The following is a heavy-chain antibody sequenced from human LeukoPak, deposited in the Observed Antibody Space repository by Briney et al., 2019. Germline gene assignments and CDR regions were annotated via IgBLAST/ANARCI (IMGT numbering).Heavy chain of an antibody. V-gene: IGHV3-48*04. CDR1: GFTFSSYS. CDR2: ISSTSSAI. D-gene: IGHD4-17*01. Sequence: GGSLRLSCAASGFTFSSYSINWVRQAPGKGLEWVSYISSTSSAIYYADSVKGRFTISRDNAKNSLYLQMNSLRAEDTALYFCARDPNGDYIGAFDFSGQGTVVTVSS. CDR3: ARDPNGDYIGAFDF. J-gene: IGHJ3*01.